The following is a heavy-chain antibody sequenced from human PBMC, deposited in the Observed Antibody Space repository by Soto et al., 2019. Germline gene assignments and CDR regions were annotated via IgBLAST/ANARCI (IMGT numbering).Heavy chain of an antibody. CDR1: GGSISSGGYY. Sequence: SETLSLTCTVSGGSISSGGYYWSWIRQHPGKGLEWIGYIYYSGGTYYKPSLKSRVTISVDTSKNQFSLKLSSVNAADKAIYYCARRSAISYPFDPWGQGTLVTVSS. D-gene: IGHD3-3*01. CDR2: IYYSGGT. J-gene: IGHJ5*02. V-gene: IGHV4-31*03. CDR3: ARRSAISYPFDP.